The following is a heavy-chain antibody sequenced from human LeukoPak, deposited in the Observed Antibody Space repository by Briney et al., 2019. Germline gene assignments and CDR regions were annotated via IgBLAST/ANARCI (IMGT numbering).Heavy chain of an antibody. CDR3: ARGPPNWGYDY. CDR1: GYTFTSYD. D-gene: IGHD7-27*01. V-gene: IGHV1-8*01. Sequence: ASVKVPCKASGYTFTSYDFNWVRQATGQRPEWMGWMSPNSGDTGYAQKFQDRVTMTRNTSISTAYMELSSLRSDDTAVYYCARGPPNWGYDYWGQGTLVTVSS. J-gene: IGHJ4*02. CDR2: MSPNSGDT.